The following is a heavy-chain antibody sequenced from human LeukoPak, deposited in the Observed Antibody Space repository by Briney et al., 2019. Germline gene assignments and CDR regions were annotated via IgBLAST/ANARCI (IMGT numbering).Heavy chain of an antibody. Sequence: ESGPTLVNPTQTLTLTCTLSGFSLSTSGEGVTWIRQPPGKALEWLALIYWDGDERYSPSLKSRLTITKDTSKKQVVLTLTSMDPVDTATYYCAYSRMVRGIIMHNFDYWGQGTLVTVSS. CDR2: IYWDGDE. CDR1: GFSLSTSGEG. V-gene: IGHV2-5*02. J-gene: IGHJ4*02. D-gene: IGHD3-10*01. CDR3: AYSRMVRGIIMHNFDY.